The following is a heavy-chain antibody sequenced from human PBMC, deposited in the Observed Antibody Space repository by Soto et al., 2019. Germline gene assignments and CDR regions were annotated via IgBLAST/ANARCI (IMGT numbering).Heavy chain of an antibody. V-gene: IGHV1-8*01. CDR1: GYTFTSYD. CDR2: MNPNSANT. J-gene: IGHJ6*02. Sequence: QVQLVQSGAEVKKPGASVKVSCKASGYTFTSYDINWVRLATGQGLEWMGWMNPNSANTGYAQKFQGRVTMTRNTSISTAYMELGSLRSEDTAVYSCARVTPRQGRYYYYGMDVWGQGTTVTVSS. CDR3: ARVTPRQGRYYYYGMDV.